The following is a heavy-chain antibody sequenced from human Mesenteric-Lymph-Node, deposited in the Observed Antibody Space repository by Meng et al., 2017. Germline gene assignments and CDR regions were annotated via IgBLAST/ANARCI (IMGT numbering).Heavy chain of an antibody. J-gene: IGHJ6*02. CDR2: IIPIFGTA. CDR3: ARDSVDSGYDPVLYYYYGMDV. V-gene: IGHV1-69*13. D-gene: IGHD5-12*01. Sequence: SVKVSCKASGGTFSSYAISWVRQAPGQGLEWMGGIIPIFGTANYAQKFQGRVTITADESTSTAYMELSSLRSEDTAVYYCARDSVDSGYDPVLYYYYGMDVWGQGTTVTVSS. CDR1: GGTFSSYA.